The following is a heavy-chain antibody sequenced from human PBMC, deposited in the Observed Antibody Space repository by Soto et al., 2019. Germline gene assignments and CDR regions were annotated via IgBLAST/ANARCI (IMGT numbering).Heavy chain of an antibody. CDR1: GGTFSSYA. J-gene: IGHJ4*02. V-gene: IGHV1-69*01. D-gene: IGHD2-15*01. CDR3: ARAALGYCSGGSCYRYFDY. Sequence: QVQLVQSGAEVKKPGSSVKVSCKASGGTFSSYAISWVRQAPGQGLEWMGGIIPIFGTANYAQKFQARVTITADESTSTAYMELSSLRSEDTAVYYCARAALGYCSGGSCYRYFDYWGQGTLVTVSS. CDR2: IIPIFGTA.